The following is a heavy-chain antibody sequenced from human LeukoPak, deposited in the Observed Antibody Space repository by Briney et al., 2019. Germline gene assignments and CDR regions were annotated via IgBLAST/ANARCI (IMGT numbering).Heavy chain of an antibody. Sequence: GASVKVSCKASGYTFTGYYMHWVRQAPGQGLEWMGWINPNSGGTNYAQKFQGRVTMTRDTSISTAYMELSRLRSDDTAVYYCASGVYYDSSGYSIDAFDIWGQGTMVTVSS. J-gene: IGHJ3*02. CDR3: ASGVYYDSSGYSIDAFDI. CDR2: INPNSGGT. CDR1: GYTFTGYY. V-gene: IGHV1-2*02. D-gene: IGHD3-22*01.